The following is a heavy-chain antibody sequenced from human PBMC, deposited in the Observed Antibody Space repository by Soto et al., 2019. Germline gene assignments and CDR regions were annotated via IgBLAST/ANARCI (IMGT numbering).Heavy chain of an antibody. Sequence: GGSLRLSCAASGFTFDDYAMHWVRQAPGKGLEWVSGISWNSGSIGYADSVKGRFTISRDNAKNSLYLQMNSLRAEDTALYYCAKGGRVLAASYYYYYYMDVWGKGTTVTVSS. V-gene: IGHV3-9*01. J-gene: IGHJ6*03. CDR3: AKGGRVLAASYYYYYYMDV. CDR2: ISWNSGSI. CDR1: GFTFDDYA. D-gene: IGHD6-25*01.